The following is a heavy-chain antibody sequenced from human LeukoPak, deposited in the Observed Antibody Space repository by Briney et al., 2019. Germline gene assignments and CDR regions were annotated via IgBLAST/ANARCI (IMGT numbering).Heavy chain of an antibody. D-gene: IGHD3-9*01. V-gene: IGHV5-51*01. CDR2: IYPGDSDT. CDR1: GYSFTSYW. J-gene: IGHJ5*02. Sequence: ESLKISCKGSGYSFTSYWIGWVRQMPGKGLEWMGIIYPGDSDTRYSPSFQGQVTISADKSISTAYLQWSSLKASDTAMYYCAVIRREYYDILTGYYSPYNWFDPWGQGTLVTVSS. CDR3: AVIRREYYDILTGYYSPYNWFDP.